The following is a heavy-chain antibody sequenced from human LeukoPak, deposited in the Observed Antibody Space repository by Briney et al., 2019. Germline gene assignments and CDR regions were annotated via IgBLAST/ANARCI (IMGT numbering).Heavy chain of an antibody. V-gene: IGHV3-74*01. Sequence: KPGGSLRLSCAASGFIFSLYCMHWVRQAPGKGPMWVSRICPDGTGISYADSVKARFTTSRDNAKNTVYLQMNSLRAEDTAVYYCARAPRIAAVPYYFDYWGQGTLVTVSS. D-gene: IGHD6-25*01. CDR1: GFIFSLYC. CDR2: ICPDGTGI. J-gene: IGHJ4*02. CDR3: ARAPRIAAVPYYFDY.